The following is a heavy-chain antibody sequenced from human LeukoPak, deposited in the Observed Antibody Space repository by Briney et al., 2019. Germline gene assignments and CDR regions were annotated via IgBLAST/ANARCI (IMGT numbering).Heavy chain of an antibody. CDR3: VRAGYDYVWGSYAFDI. CDR1: GFTFSSYA. J-gene: IGHJ3*02. CDR2: IRNNGGNT. V-gene: IGHV3-64D*09. Sequence: PGGSLRLSCSASGFTFSSYAMHWVRQAPGKGLEYVSAIRNNGGNTYYADSVKGRFTISRDNSKNTLHLQMSSLRAEDTAVYYCVRAGYDYVWGSYAFDIWGQGTMVTVSS. D-gene: IGHD3-16*01.